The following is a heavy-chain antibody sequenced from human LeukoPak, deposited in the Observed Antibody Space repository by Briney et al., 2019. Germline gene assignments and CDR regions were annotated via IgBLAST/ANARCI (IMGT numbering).Heavy chain of an antibody. CDR2: ISAYNGNT. D-gene: IGHD1-26*01. V-gene: IGHV1-18*01. J-gene: IGHJ4*02. Sequence: GASVKVSCKASGYTFTSYGISWVRQAPGQGLEWMGWISAYNGNTNYAQKLQGRVTMTTDTSTSTAYMELRSLRSDDTAVYYCARDPSRYSGSYHHFDYWGQGTLVTVSS. CDR1: GYTFTSYG. CDR3: ARDPSRYSGSYHHFDY.